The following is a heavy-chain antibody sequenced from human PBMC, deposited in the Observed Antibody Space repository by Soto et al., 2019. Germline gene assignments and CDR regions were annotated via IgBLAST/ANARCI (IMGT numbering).Heavy chain of an antibody. J-gene: IGHJ3*01. V-gene: IGHV3-7*01. CDR1: GFTLSSYW. Sequence: PGRSLRLCCAASGFTLSSYWVSWVRQAPGKGLEWVANIKLDGSEKYYVDSVKGRFTISRDKAKNSLYMQMNSLRAEDTAVFYCARVIGGAGAFDFWGHGTTVTVAS. CDR2: IKLDGSEK. D-gene: IGHD2-15*01. CDR3: ARVIGGAGAFDF.